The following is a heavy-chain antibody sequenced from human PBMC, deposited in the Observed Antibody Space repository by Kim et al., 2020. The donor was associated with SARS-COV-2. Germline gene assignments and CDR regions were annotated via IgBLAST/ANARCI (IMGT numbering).Heavy chain of an antibody. CDR3: ARDGAVVTLGFDY. D-gene: IGHD2-21*02. V-gene: IGHV6-1*01. Sequence: YAVSVKSRITIHPDTSKNQFSLQLNSVTPEDTAVYYCARDGAVVTLGFDYWGQGTLVTVSS. J-gene: IGHJ4*02.